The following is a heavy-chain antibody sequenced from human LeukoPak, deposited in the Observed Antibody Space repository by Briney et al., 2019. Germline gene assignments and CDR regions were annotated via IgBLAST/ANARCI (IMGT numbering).Heavy chain of an antibody. CDR1: GFTVSSNY. CDR3: ARDEWILRSDFDPGLDY. V-gene: IGHV3-53*01. J-gene: IGHJ4*02. D-gene: IGHD3-10*01. Sequence: GGSLRLSCAASGFTVSSNYMSWVRQAPGKGLEWVSVIYSGGSTYYADSVKGRFTISRDNSKNTLYLQMNSLRAEDTAVYYCARDEWILRSDFDPGLDYWGQGTLVTVSS. CDR2: IYSGGST.